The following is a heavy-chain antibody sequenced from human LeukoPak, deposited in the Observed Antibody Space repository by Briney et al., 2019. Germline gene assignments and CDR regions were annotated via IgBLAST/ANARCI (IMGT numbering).Heavy chain of an antibody. CDR1: GYTFTASY. CDR3: ARLRGRSGSGSYNYFDY. V-gene: IGHV1-2*02. J-gene: IGHJ4*02. CDR2: INPNSGGT. Sequence: ASVKVSCKASGYTFTASYIHWMRQAPGQGLEWMGWINPNSGGTKYAQRFQGRVTVTRDTSISTAYMELSRLRSDDTAVYYCARLRGRSGSGSYNYFDYWGQGTLVTVSS. D-gene: IGHD1-26*01.